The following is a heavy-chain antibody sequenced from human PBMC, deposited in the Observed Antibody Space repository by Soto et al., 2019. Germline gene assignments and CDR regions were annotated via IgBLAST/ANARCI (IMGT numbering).Heavy chain of an antibody. V-gene: IGHV3-23*01. CDR2: ISGSGGST. CDR1: GFTFSSYA. CDR3: AKDPFLSYTAMPNKRVYYYYYGMDV. J-gene: IGHJ6*02. Sequence: GGSLRLSCAASGFTFSSYAMSWVRQAPGKGLEWVSAISGSGGSTYYADSVKGRFTISRDNSKNTLYLQMNSLRAEDTAVYYCAKDPFLSYTAMPNKRVYYYYYGMDVWGQGTTVTVSS. D-gene: IGHD5-18*01.